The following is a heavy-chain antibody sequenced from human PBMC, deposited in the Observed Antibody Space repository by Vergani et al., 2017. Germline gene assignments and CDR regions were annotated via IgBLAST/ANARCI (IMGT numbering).Heavy chain of an antibody. CDR2: IYYSGST. Sequence: QVQLQESGPGLVKPSQTLSLTCTVSGGSISSGGYYWSWIRQHPGKGLEWIGYIYYSGSTYYNPSLKSRVTISVDTSKNQFSLKLSSVTAADTAVYYCARGCWDPYYYYYMDVWGKGTTVTVSS. CDR1: GGSISSGGYY. CDR3: ARGCWDPYYYYYMDV. V-gene: IGHV4-31*03. D-gene: IGHD4/OR15-4a*01. J-gene: IGHJ6*03.